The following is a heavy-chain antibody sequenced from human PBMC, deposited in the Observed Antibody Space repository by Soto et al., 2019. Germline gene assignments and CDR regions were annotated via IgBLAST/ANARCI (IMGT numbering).Heavy chain of an antibody. Sequence: EVQLVESGGGLVQPGGSLRLSCAASGFIVSSTYMSWVRQAPGKGLEWVSVISNGGDTHYADSVKGRFSLSRDISKNTLQLQMSSLSPEDTAVYYCAREPRYCRGGSCSITGDAYDIWGQGTMVTVAS. J-gene: IGHJ3*02. CDR2: ISNGGDT. CDR3: AREPRYCRGGSCSITGDAYDI. CDR1: GFIVSSTY. V-gene: IGHV3-66*01. D-gene: IGHD2-15*01.